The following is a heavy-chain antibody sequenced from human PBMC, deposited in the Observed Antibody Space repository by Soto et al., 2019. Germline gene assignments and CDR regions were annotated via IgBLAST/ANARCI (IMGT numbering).Heavy chain of an antibody. J-gene: IGHJ4*02. D-gene: IGHD6-13*01. CDR3: ARDWGSSSWYFDY. CDR1: VFTCSSYA. V-gene: IGHV3-30-3*01. Sequence: GWSLRLSCSASVFTCSSYAMHWFRQAPGKGLEWVAVISYDGSNKYYADSVKGRFTISRDNSKNTLYLQMNSLRAEDTAVYYCARDWGSSSWYFDYWGQGTLVTVSS. CDR2: ISYDGSNK.